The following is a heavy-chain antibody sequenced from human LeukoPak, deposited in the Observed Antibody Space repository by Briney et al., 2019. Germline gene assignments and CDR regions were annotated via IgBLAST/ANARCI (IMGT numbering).Heavy chain of an antibody. Sequence: EGSLRLSCAASGFTFSSYEMNWVRQAPGKGLEWVSYISSSGSTIYYADSVKGRFTISRDNAKNSLYLQMNSLRAEDTAVYYCARDSDGDYVTRWYFDLWGRGTLVTVSS. V-gene: IGHV3-48*03. CDR2: ISSSGSTI. D-gene: IGHD4-17*01. CDR3: ARDSDGDYVTRWYFDL. CDR1: GFTFSSYE. J-gene: IGHJ2*01.